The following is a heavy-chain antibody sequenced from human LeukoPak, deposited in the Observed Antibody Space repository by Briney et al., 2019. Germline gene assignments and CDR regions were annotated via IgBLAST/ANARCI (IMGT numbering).Heavy chain of an antibody. CDR3: AIREWELRDDAFDI. D-gene: IGHD1-26*01. CDR1: GGSMNSYY. V-gene: IGHV4-34*01. Sequence: PSETLSLTCTVSGGSMNSYYWGWIRQPPGKGLEWIGEINHSGSTNYNPSLKSRVTISVDTSKNQFSLKLSSVTAADTAVYYCAIREWELRDDAFDIWGQGTMVTVSS. J-gene: IGHJ3*02. CDR2: INHSGST.